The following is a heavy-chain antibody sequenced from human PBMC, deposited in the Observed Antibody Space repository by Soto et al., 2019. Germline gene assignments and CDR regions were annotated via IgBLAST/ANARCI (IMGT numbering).Heavy chain of an antibody. CDR3: ARAGRYGSGSYYNAFDY. V-gene: IGHV1-46*01. D-gene: IGHD3-10*01. J-gene: IGHJ4*02. CDR2: INPSGGST. Sequence: GASVKVSCKASGYTFTSYYMHWVRQAPGQGLEWMGIINPSGGSTSYAQKFQGRVTMTRDTSTSTVYMELSSLRSEDTAVYYCARAGRYGSGSYYNAFDYWGQGTLVTVSS. CDR1: GYTFTSYY.